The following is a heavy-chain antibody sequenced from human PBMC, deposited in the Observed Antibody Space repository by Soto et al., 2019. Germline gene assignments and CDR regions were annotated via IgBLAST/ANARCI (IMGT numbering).Heavy chain of an antibody. J-gene: IGHJ6*02. CDR1: GGTFSSYA. CDR3: ARAGDYVWGSYRQGGDCYYGMDV. V-gene: IGHV1-69*01. Sequence: QVQLVQSGAEVKKPGSSVKVSCKASGGTFSSYAISWVRQAPGQGLEWMGGIIPIFGTANYAQKFQGRVTITADESTSIAYMELSSLRSEDTAVYYCARAGDYVWGSYRQGGDCYYGMDVWGQGTTVTVSS. D-gene: IGHD3-16*02. CDR2: IIPIFGTA.